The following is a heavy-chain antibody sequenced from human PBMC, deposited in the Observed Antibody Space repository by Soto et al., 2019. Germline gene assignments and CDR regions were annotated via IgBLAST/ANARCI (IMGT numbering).Heavy chain of an antibody. CDR3: ARDGRYSSGWTHLDY. Sequence: EVQLVESGGGLVKPGGSLRLSCAASGFTFSSYSMNWVRQAPGKGLEWVSSISSSSSYIYYADSVKGRFTISRDNAKNSLYLQMNSLRAEDTAVYYCARDGRYSSGWTHLDYWGQGTLVTVSS. CDR1: GFTFSSYS. J-gene: IGHJ4*02. D-gene: IGHD6-19*01. CDR2: ISSSSSYI. V-gene: IGHV3-21*01.